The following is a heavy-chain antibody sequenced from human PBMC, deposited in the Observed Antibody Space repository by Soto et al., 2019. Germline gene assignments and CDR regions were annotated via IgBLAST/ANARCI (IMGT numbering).Heavy chain of an antibody. CDR3: ARHDATIFAVVNYGLDV. CDR1: GGSISSSSYY. J-gene: IGHJ6*02. Sequence: SETLSLTCTVSGGSISSSSYYWGWIRQPPGKGLEWIGSIYYSGSTYYNPSLNSRVTIAVDTSKNLFSLKLSYGTAADTAVYYCARHDATIFAVVNYGLDVWGQGTTVTVSS. CDR2: IYYSGST. D-gene: IGHD3-3*01. V-gene: IGHV4-39*01.